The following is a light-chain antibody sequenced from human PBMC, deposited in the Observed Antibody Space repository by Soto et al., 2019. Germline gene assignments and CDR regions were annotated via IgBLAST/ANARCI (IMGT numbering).Light chain of an antibody. CDR3: ISYTSISTYV. Sequence: QSALTQPASVSGSPGLSIAISCTGTSSDVGAYNYVSWHQHHPGKVPKLMIYDVNSRPSGVSNRFSGSKSGNTASLTISGLQADDEADYYCISYTSISTYVFGTGTKVTVL. V-gene: IGLV2-14*03. CDR1: SSDVGAYNY. J-gene: IGLJ1*01. CDR2: DVN.